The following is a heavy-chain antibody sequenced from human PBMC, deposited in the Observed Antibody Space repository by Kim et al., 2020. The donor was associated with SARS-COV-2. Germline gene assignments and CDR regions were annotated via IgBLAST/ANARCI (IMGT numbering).Heavy chain of an antibody. J-gene: IGHJ4*02. Sequence: QKFQGRVTMTRDTSISTAYMELSRLRSDDTAVYYCARDLAIAARLLFGYWGQGTLVTVSS. D-gene: IGHD6-6*01. CDR3: ARDLAIAARLLFGY. V-gene: IGHV1-2*02.